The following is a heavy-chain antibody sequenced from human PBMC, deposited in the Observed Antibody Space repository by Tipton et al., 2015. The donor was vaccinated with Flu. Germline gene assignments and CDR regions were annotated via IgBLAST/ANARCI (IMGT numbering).Heavy chain of an antibody. D-gene: IGHD3-10*01. Sequence: TLSLTCTVSDYSITSGYFWGWIRQPPGKGLEWIGCISHSGRTYYNPSLKSRVTISLDTAKNQFSQRLTSVTAADTAVYYCARQTTRDYYGSGSENCFDYWGQGTLVTVSS. CDR1: DYSITSGYF. J-gene: IGHJ4*02. CDR2: ISHSGRT. CDR3: ARQTTRDYYGSGSENCFDY. V-gene: IGHV4-38-2*02.